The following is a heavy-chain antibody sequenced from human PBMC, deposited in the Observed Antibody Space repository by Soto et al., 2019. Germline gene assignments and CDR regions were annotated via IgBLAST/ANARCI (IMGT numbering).Heavy chain of an antibody. CDR1: GFNFISYA. D-gene: IGHD1-26*01. CDR3: ARNGRGPNADYRRIYYYGLDV. Sequence: EVQLLESGGDLMQPGGSLTLSCAASGFNFISYALTWVRQAPGKGLEWVSSIRLSDGITYYADSVKGRFIISRDISKNTVSLQMNSLRAEDTAVYYCARNGRGPNADYRRIYYYGLDVWGHGTTVTVSS. J-gene: IGHJ6*02. V-gene: IGHV3-23*01. CDR2: IRLSDGIT.